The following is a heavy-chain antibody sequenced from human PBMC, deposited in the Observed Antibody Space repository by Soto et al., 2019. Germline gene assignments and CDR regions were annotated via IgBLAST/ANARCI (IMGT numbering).Heavy chain of an antibody. D-gene: IGHD3-3*01. Sequence: VGSLRLSCAASGFTFRDFAMSWVRQAPGRGLECVSTISGLGNSVVYAESVSGRFTISRNNYKNTLYLQMNSLRAEDTALYYCAKDSGLPDFGIVMHAFDVWGLGTMVTVSS. CDR2: ISGLGNSV. CDR3: AKDSGLPDFGIVMHAFDV. V-gene: IGHV3-23*01. CDR1: GFTFRDFA. J-gene: IGHJ3*01.